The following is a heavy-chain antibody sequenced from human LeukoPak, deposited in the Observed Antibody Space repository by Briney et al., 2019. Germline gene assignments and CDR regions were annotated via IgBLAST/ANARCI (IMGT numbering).Heavy chain of an antibody. CDR3: ARRGYDFWSGYYLPHFDY. D-gene: IGHD3-3*01. Sequence: SETLSLTCTVSGGSISSSSYYWGWIRQPPGKGLQWIGSIYYSGSTYYNPSLKSRVTISVDTSKNQFSLKLSSVTAADTAVYYCARRGYDFWSGYYLPHFDYWGQGTLVTVSS. V-gene: IGHV4-39*01. CDR2: IYYSGST. CDR1: GGSISSSSYY. J-gene: IGHJ4*02.